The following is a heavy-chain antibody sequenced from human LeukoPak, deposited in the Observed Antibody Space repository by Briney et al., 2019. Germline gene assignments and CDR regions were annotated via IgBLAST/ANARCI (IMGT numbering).Heavy chain of an antibody. CDR3: ATGFFYYYYMDV. CDR1: GFTFSSYW. J-gene: IGHJ6*03. V-gene: IGHV3-74*01. D-gene: IGHD3-10*01. Sequence: EGSLRLSCAASGFTFSSYWMHWVRQAPGKGLVWVSRINSDGSTTTYADSVKGRFTISRDNAKNTLYLQMNSLRAEDTAVYYCATGFFYYYYMDVWGKGTTVTVSS. CDR2: INSDGSTT.